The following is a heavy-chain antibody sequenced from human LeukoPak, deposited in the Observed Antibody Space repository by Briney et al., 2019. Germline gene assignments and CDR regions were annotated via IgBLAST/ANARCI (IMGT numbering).Heavy chain of an antibody. V-gene: IGHV4-34*01. CDR1: GGSFSGYY. J-gene: IGHJ5*02. CDR2: INHSGST. CDR3: AIVESGSWFDP. Sequence: SETLSLTCAVYGGSFSGYYWSWIRQPPGKGLEWIGEINHSGSTNYNPSLKSRVTISVDTSKNQFSLKPSSVTAADTAVYYCAIVESGSWFDPWGQGTLVTVSS. D-gene: IGHD2-15*01.